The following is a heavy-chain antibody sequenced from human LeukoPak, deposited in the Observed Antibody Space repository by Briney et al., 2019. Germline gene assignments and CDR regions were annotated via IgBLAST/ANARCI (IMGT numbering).Heavy chain of an antibody. CDR1: GDSVSSNSAA. J-gene: IGHJ5*02. Sequence: SPTLTLTCAISGDSVSSNSAAWNWLRQSPSRGLEWLGSTYYRAKWYNDYAVSVKSRITINPDTSKNQFSLQLNSVTPDDTAVYYCASALLGIAARPEVGFDPWGQGTLVTVSS. V-gene: IGHV6-1*01. CDR2: TYYRAKWYN. CDR3: ASALLGIAARPEVGFDP. D-gene: IGHD6-6*01.